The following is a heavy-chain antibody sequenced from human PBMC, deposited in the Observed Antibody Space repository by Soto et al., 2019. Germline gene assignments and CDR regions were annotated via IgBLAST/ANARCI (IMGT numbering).Heavy chain of an antibody. CDR1: GGTFSSYA. V-gene: IGHV1-69*13. D-gene: IGHD6-13*01. Sequence: GASVKVSCKASGGTFSSYAISWVRQAPGQGLEWMGGIIPIFGTANYAQKFQGRVTITADESTSTAYMELSSLRSEDTAVYYCAMRKYSSSWSYYYYYYGMDVWGQGTTVTVSS. CDR3: AMRKYSSSWSYYYYYYGMDV. CDR2: IIPIFGTA. J-gene: IGHJ6*02.